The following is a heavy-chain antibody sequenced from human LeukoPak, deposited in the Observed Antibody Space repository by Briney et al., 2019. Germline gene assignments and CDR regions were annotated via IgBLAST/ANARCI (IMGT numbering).Heavy chain of an antibody. CDR2: ISGSGGGT. CDR3: AFGYSSGWYRFFDY. Sequence: GGSLRLSCAASGFTFSSYAMSWVRQAPGKGLEWVSAISGSGGGTYYADSVKGRFTISRDNSKNTLYLQMNSLRAEDTAVYYCAFGYSSGWYRFFDYWGQGTLVTVSS. CDR1: GFTFSSYA. D-gene: IGHD6-19*01. J-gene: IGHJ4*02. V-gene: IGHV3-23*01.